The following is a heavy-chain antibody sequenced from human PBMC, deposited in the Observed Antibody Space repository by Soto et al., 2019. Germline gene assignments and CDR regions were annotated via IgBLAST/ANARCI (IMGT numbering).Heavy chain of an antibody. J-gene: IGHJ3*02. Sequence: PSGPLSLTCVVSGGSFSTYYYNWIRQSPGKGLEWIGEINHSGSNNYSPSLKSRVTMSLDTSKNQFSLKLTSVTAADTAVYYCARGGSNDWQVPFDSCGQGTSVTVSS. D-gene: IGHD3-9*01. CDR1: GGSFSTYY. CDR3: ARGGSNDWQVPFDS. V-gene: IGHV4-34*01. CDR2: INHSGSN.